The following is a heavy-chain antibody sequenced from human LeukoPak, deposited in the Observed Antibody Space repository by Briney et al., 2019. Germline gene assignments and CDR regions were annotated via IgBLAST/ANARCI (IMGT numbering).Heavy chain of an antibody. D-gene: IGHD1-7*01. Sequence: GGSLRLSCAASGFTFSSYAMSWVRQAPGKGLEWISAISGSGGSTYYADSVKGRFTISRDNSKNTLYLQMNSLRAEDTAVYYCAKDHQAWNYGYYFDYWDQGTLVTVSS. J-gene: IGHJ4*02. V-gene: IGHV3-23*01. CDR2: ISGSGGST. CDR1: GFTFSSYA. CDR3: AKDHQAWNYGYYFDY.